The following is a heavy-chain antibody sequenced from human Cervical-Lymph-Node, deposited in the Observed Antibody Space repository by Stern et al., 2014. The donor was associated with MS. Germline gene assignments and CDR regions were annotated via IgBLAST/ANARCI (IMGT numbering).Heavy chain of an antibody. Sequence: MQLVQSGGGVIQPGGSLRLSCTASGFTVSRDYMTWVRPAPGKGLEWVSLITSGGIPFYTDSVKGRFTISRDDSKNSVYLHMTSLRAEDTAMYYCARDTSSPERSDWWGQGTLVTVSS. J-gene: IGHJ4*02. CDR3: ARDTSSPERSDW. CDR1: GFTVSRDY. CDR2: ITSGGIP. V-gene: IGHV3-53*01. D-gene: IGHD1-1*01.